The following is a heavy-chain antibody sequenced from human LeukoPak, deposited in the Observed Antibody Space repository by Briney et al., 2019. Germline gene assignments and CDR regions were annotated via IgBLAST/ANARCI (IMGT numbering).Heavy chain of an antibody. J-gene: IGHJ3*02. Sequence: SETLSLTCTVSGDSISSYYWSWIRQPPGKGLEWIGYIYYSGGTDYNPSLKSRVTISVDTSKNQFSLELRSVTAADTAVYYCARHVTISGPYDASDIWGQGTMVTVSP. CDR1: GDSISSYY. CDR2: IYYSGGT. V-gene: IGHV4-59*08. D-gene: IGHD5-24*01. CDR3: ARHVTISGPYDASDI.